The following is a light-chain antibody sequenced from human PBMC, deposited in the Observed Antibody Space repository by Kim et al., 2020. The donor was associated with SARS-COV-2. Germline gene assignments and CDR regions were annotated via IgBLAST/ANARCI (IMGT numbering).Light chain of an antibody. CDR3: QQYNSYPWT. CDR2: MAS. Sequence: DIQMTQSPSTLSASVGDRVTITCRASQSISSWLAWYQQKPGKAPKLLIYMASSLESGVPPRFSGSGSGTEFTLTISSLQPDDFATYYCQQYNSYPWTFGQGNKVDIK. V-gene: IGKV1-5*03. J-gene: IGKJ1*01. CDR1: QSISSW.